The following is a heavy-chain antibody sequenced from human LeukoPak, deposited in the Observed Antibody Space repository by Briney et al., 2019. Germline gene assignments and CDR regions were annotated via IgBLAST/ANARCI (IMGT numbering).Heavy chain of an antibody. J-gene: IGHJ6*02. V-gene: IGHV5-51*01. CDR2: IYPGDSDT. Sequence: GESLKISCKGSGYSFTSYWIGWVRQMPGKGLEWMGIIYPGDSDTRYSPSFQGQVTISADKSISTAYLRWSSLKASDTAMYYCARRLAYCSSTSCYVSDYYYGMDVWGQGTTVTVSS. CDR3: ARRLAYCSSTSCYVSDYYYGMDV. CDR1: GYSFTSYW. D-gene: IGHD2-2*01.